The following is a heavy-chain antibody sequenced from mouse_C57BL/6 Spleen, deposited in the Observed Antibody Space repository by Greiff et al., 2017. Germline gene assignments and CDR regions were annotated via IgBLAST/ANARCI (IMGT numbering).Heavy chain of an antibody. J-gene: IGHJ4*01. D-gene: IGHD1-1*01. Sequence: EVQVVESGPGLVKPSQSLSLTCSVTGYSITSGYYWNWIRQFPGNKLEWMGYISYDGSNNYNPSLKNRISLTRDTSKNQFFLKLNSVTTEDTATYYCARDPITTVVATDYAMDYWGQGTSVTVSS. CDR1: GYSITSGYY. V-gene: IGHV3-6*01. CDR3: ARDPITTVVATDYAMDY. CDR2: ISYDGSN.